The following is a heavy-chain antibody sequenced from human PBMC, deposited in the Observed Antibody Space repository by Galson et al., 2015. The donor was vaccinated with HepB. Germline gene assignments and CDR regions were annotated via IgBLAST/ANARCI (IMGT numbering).Heavy chain of an antibody. CDR3: TTERITMIVVVITDY. Sequence: SLRLSCAASGFTFSNAWMSWVRQAPGKGLEWVGRIKSKTDGGTTDYAAPVKGRFTISRDESKNTLYLQMNSLKTEDTAVYYCTTERITMIVVVITDYWGQGTLVTVSS. CDR1: GFTFSNAW. V-gene: IGHV3-15*01. J-gene: IGHJ4*02. CDR2: IKSKTDGGTT. D-gene: IGHD3-22*01.